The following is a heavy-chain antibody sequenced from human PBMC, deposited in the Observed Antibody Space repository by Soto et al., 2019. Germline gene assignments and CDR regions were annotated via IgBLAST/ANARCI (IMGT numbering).Heavy chain of an antibody. CDR2: ISYDGSNK. D-gene: IGHD5-12*01. CDR3: ARDRGWLRYYFDY. J-gene: IGHJ4*02. CDR1: GFTFSSYA. Sequence: PGGSLRLSCAASGFTFSSYAMHWVRQAPGKGLKWVAVISYDGSNKYYADSVKGRFTISRDNSKNTLYLQMNSLRAEDTAVYYCARDRGWLRYYFDYWGQGTLVTVSS. V-gene: IGHV3-30-3*01.